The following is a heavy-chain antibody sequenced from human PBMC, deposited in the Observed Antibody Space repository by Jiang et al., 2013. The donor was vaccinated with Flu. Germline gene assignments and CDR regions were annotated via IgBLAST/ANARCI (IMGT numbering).Heavy chain of an antibody. Sequence: GSGLVKPSETLSLTCTVSGDSLSSSVYYWGWLRQPPGKGLEWIGSIYNSGSTYHNPSLKSRVTISVVTTKNQFSLKLRFVTAADTAVYYCARRSRGYQSDYHGLDVWGQGTTVTVSS. V-gene: IGHV4-39*07. CDR3: ARRSRGYQSDYHGLDV. D-gene: IGHD3-22*01. CDR1: GDSLSSSVYY. J-gene: IGHJ6*02. CDR2: IYNSGST.